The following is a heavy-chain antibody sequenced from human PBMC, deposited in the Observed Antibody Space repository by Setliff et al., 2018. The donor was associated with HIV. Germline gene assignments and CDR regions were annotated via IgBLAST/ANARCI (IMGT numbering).Heavy chain of an antibody. V-gene: IGHV1-69*06. Sequence: GASVKVSCKASGGSFRNYAINWVRQAPGQGLGWMGGIIPLLGTPNYAQKFQGRVTMTEDTSTDTAYMELSSLRSEDTAVYYCATDQISDGSGSYPKSYFDYWGQGTLVTVPQ. CDR1: GGSFRNYA. D-gene: IGHD3-10*01. CDR2: IIPLLGTP. CDR3: ATDQISDGSGSYPKSYFDY. J-gene: IGHJ4*02.